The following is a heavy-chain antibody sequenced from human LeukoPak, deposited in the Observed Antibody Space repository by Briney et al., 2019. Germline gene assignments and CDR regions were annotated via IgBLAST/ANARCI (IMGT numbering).Heavy chain of an antibody. V-gene: IGHV1-2*02. D-gene: IGHD3-3*01. J-gene: IGHJ4*02. CDR3: ARAGGITIFGVVIDLDY. Sequence: ASVKVSCKASGYTLTGYYMHWVRQAPGKGLEWMGWINPNSGGTNYAQKFQGRVTMTRDTSISTAYMELSRLRSDDTAVYYCARAGGITIFGVVIDLDYWGQGTLVTVSS. CDR1: GYTLTGYY. CDR2: INPNSGGT.